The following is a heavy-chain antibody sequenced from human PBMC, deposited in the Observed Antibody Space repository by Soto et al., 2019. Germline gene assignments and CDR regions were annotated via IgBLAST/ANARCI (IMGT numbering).Heavy chain of an antibody. CDR1: GASVSSSHY. CDR2: ISYSGSP. J-gene: IGHJ4*02. Sequence: QLQLQESGPGLVKSSETLSLTCSVSGASVSSSHYWGWIRQPPGKGLEWIGIISYSGSPYYSPSFKCRITISLDTSNNRFSLRVRSVTATDTAVYFCARHYNAGAFFDYWGQGKLVTVSS. CDR3: ARHYNAGAFFDY. V-gene: IGHV4-39*01. D-gene: IGHD1-20*01.